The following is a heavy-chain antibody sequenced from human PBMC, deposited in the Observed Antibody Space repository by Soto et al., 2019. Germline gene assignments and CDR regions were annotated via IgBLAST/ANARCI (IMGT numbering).Heavy chain of an antibody. CDR1: GYTFTSYD. Sequence: QVQLVQSGAEVKKPGASVKVSCKASGYTFTSYDINWVRQATGQGLEWKGWMNPNRGNTGYAQKFQGRVTMTRTTSISPAYMELSSLGSADTAVYYCAREKTSYGMDVWGQGTTVTVSS. CDR3: AREKTSYGMDV. CDR2: MNPNRGNT. J-gene: IGHJ6*02. V-gene: IGHV1-8*01.